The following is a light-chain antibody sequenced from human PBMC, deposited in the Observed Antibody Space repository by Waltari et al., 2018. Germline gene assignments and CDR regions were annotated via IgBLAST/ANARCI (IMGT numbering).Light chain of an antibody. J-gene: IGLJ2*01. Sequence: QSVLTQPPSVSGAPGLRVTISCTGSSSNIGSPYNVHWYQQVPGRAPKLLIYDDSHRPSGVPDRFSGSKSGTSASLAITGLQAEDEAEYFCQSYDSGLNGLFFGGGTKVTVL. CDR2: DDS. CDR1: SSNIGSPYN. V-gene: IGLV1-40*01. CDR3: QSYDSGLNGLF.